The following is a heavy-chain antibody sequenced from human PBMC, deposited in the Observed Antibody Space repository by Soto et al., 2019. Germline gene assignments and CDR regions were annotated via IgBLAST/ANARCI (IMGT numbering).Heavy chain of an antibody. Sequence: SETLSLTCTVSGGSISSGGYYWSWIRQHPGKGLEWIGYIYYSGSTYYNPSLKSRVTISVDTSKNQFSLKLSSVTAADTAVYYCARRGSSSWFGAYYGMAVWGQGTTVT. CDR3: ARRGSSSWFGAYYGMAV. V-gene: IGHV4-31*03. CDR2: IYYSGST. D-gene: IGHD6-13*01. J-gene: IGHJ6*02. CDR1: GGSISSGGYY.